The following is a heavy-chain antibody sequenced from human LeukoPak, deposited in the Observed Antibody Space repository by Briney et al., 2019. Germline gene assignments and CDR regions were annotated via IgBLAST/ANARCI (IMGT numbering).Heavy chain of an antibody. J-gene: IGHJ3*02. CDR2: IYPGDSDT. CDR3: ARRAVVVPAAGTWIQLWLGAFDI. V-gene: IGHV5-51*01. CDR1: GYSFTSYW. Sequence: GESLKISCKGSGYSFTSYWIGWVRQMPGKGLEWMGIIYPGDSDTRYSPSFQGQVTISADKSISTAYLQWSSLKASDTAMYYCARRAVVVPAAGTWIQLWLGAFDIWGQGTMVTVSS. D-gene: IGHD2-2*01.